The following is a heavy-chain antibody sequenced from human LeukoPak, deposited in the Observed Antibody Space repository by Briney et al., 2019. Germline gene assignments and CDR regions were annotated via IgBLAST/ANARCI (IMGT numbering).Heavy chain of an antibody. D-gene: IGHD4-11*01. CDR2: IIPIFGTA. V-gene: IGHV1-69*13. Sequence: ASVKVSCKASGGTFSSYAISWVRQAPGQGLEWMGGIIPIFGTANYAQKFQGRVTITADESTSTAYMELSSLRSEDTAVYYCARDGDYSNYASWFDPWGQGTLVNVSS. J-gene: IGHJ5*02. CDR3: ARDGDYSNYASWFDP. CDR1: GGTFSSYA.